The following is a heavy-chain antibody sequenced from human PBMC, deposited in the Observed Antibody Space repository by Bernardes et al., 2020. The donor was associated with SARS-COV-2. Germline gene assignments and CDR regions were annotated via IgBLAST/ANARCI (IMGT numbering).Heavy chain of an antibody. Sequence: GGSLRLSCTASGFTFSFYTMSWVRQAPGKGLEWVSAISGSGDSKYYADSVKGRFTLSRDNSKNTLYLQMNSLKVEDTAVYYCAKGQPVLVDLFDYWGQGTLVTVSS. CDR1: GFTFSFYT. CDR3: AKGQPVLVDLFDY. J-gene: IGHJ4*02. V-gene: IGHV3-23*01. D-gene: IGHD2-8*01. CDR2: ISGSGDSK.